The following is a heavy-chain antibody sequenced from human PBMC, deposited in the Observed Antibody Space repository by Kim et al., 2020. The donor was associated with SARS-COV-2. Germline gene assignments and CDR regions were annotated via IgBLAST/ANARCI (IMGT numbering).Heavy chain of an antibody. CDR2: ISGDGGST. D-gene: IGHD3-10*01. Sequence: GGSLRLSCAASGFTFDDYAMHWVRQAPGKGLEWVSLISGDGGSTYYADSVKGRFTISRENSKDSLYLQMNSLRTEDTALYYCAKDIGLLWFGELLLSPYYYGMDVWGQGTTVTVSS. V-gene: IGHV3-43*02. CDR3: AKDIGLLWFGELLLSPYYYGMDV. CDR1: GFTFDDYA. J-gene: IGHJ6*02.